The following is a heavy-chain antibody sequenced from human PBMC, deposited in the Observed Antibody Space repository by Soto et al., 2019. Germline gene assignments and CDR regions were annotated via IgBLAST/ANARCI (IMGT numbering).Heavy chain of an antibody. J-gene: IGHJ4*02. V-gene: IGHV3-15*07. Sequence: GGSLRLSCAASGFTFSNARMNWVRQAPGKGLEWVGRIKSKTDGGTTDYAAPVKGRFTISRDDSKNTLYLQMNSLKTEDTAVYYCTTEDYDFWSGYLVDYWGQGTLVTVSS. CDR2: IKSKTDGGTT. CDR1: GFTFSNAR. D-gene: IGHD3-3*01. CDR3: TTEDYDFWSGYLVDY.